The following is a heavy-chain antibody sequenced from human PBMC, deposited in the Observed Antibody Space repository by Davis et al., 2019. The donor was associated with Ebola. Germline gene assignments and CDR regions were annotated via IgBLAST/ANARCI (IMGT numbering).Heavy chain of an antibody. CDR3: ARLYSGSAPLDY. J-gene: IGHJ4*02. Sequence: MPSETLSLTCTVSGGSISSYYWSWIRQPPGKGLEWIGYIYYSGSTYYNPSLKSRVTISVDTSKNQFSLKLSSVTAADTAVYYCARLYSGSAPLDYWGQGTLVTVSS. CDR1: GGSISSYY. CDR2: IYYSGST. D-gene: IGHD1-26*01. V-gene: IGHV4-59*08.